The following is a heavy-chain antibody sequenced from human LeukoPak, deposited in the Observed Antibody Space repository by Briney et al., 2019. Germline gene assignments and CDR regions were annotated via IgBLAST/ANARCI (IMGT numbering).Heavy chain of an antibody. CDR2: IYPGDSDT. J-gene: IGHJ4*02. Sequence: GESLKISCKGSGYSFTSYWIGWVRQMPGKGLEWMGIIYPGDSDTRYSPSFQGQVTITGEKYLSTAYLQWSSLKASDTAMYYCARRLFGGATASFDYWGQGTLVTVSS. V-gene: IGHV5-51*01. CDR3: ARRLFGGATASFDY. CDR1: GYSFTSYW. D-gene: IGHD1-26*01.